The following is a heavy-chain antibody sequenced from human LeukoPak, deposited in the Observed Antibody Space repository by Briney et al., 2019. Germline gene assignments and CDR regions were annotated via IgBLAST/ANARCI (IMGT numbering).Heavy chain of an antibody. Sequence: SETLSLTCTVSGGSISSSSYYWGWIRQPPGKGLEWIGSIYYSGSTYYNPSLKSRVTISVDTSKNQFSLKLSSVTAADTAVYYCASRFGHSYAAGANWFDPWGQGTLVTVSS. D-gene: IGHD5-18*01. J-gene: IGHJ5*02. CDR3: ASRFGHSYAAGANWFDP. V-gene: IGHV4-39*01. CDR1: GGSISSSSYY. CDR2: IYYSGST.